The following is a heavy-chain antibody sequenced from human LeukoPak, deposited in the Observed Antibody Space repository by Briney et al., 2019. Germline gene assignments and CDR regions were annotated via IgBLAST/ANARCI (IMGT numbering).Heavy chain of an antibody. CDR1: GFTFSSYA. CDR3: AKYLYAYYYYGMDA. D-gene: IGHD2-8*01. Sequence: GGSLRLSCVASGFTFSSYAMSWVRQAPGKGLEWVSAISGSASSTYYADSVKGRFTISRDNSKNTLYLQMNSLRAEDTAVFYCAKYLYAYYYYGMDAWGQGATVTVSS. CDR2: ISGSASST. V-gene: IGHV3-23*01. J-gene: IGHJ6*02.